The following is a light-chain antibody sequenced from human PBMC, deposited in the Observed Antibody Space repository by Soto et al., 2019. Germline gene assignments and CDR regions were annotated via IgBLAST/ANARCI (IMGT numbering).Light chain of an antibody. CDR3: QQSYSTPFT. V-gene: IGKV1-39*01. CDR1: QSISSY. CDR2: AAS. Sequence: DIQMTQSPSSLSASVGDRVTITCRASQSISSYLNWYQQKPGKAPKLLIYAASSLQSGVSSRFSGSGSGTVFTLTISSLQPEDFATYYCQQSYSTPFTFGPGTKVDIK. J-gene: IGKJ3*01.